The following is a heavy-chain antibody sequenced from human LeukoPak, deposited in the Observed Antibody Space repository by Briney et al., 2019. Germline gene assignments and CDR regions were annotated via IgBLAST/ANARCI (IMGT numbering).Heavy chain of an antibody. CDR1: GFTFGRYG. V-gene: IGHV3-33*01. CDR3: ARDRHCANGVCHSPPGMDV. Sequence: GVSLRLSCAASGFTFGRYGMHWVRQAPGKGLEWVADIWFDGKNEHFADSVKGRFTISRDNSKNTMYLQINSLRAEDTAVYYCARDRHCANGVCHSPPGMDVWGQGTTVTVSS. D-gene: IGHD2-8*01. J-gene: IGHJ6*02. CDR2: IWFDGKNE.